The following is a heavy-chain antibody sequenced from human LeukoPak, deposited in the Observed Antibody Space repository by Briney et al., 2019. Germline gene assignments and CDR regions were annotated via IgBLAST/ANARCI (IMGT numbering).Heavy chain of an antibody. D-gene: IGHD1-26*01. V-gene: IGHV3-23*01. CDR2: ISGSGGAGT. J-gene: IGHJ6*02. Sequence: GASLRLSCAASGFTFSSYAMSWVRQAPGKGLEWVSAISGSGGAGTYYADSVKGRFTVSRDNSRNTLYLPMNSLRAEDTAVYYCVKDRGGSPFYGMDVWGQGTTVTVSS. CDR1: GFTFSSYA. CDR3: VKDRGGSPFYGMDV.